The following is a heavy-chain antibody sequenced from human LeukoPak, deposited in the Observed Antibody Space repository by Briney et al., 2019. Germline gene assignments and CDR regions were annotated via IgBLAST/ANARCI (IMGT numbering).Heavy chain of an antibody. J-gene: IGHJ6*02. CDR1: GFTFSSYA. D-gene: IGHD1-26*01. V-gene: IGHV3-30*14. Sequence: GGSLRLSCAASGFTFSSYAMHWVRQAPGKGLEWVAVIRYDGSNKYYADSVKGRFTISRDNSKNTLYLQMNSLRAEDTAVYYCARDDPRLYSGMNVWGQGTTVTVSS. CDR3: ARDDPRLYSGMNV. CDR2: IRYDGSNK.